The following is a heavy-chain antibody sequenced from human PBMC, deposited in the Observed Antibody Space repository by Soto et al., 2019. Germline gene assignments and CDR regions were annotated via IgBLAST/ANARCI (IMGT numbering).Heavy chain of an antibody. CDR3: ARVSVGDYSNYRHFDY. CDR2: IYYSGST. Sequence: QVQLQESGPGLVKPSETLSLTCTVSGGSISSYYWSWIRQPPGKGLEWIGYIYYSGSTNYNPSLKRRVTISVDTSKNQFSLKLSSVTAADTAVYYCARVSVGDYSNYRHFDYWGQGTLVTVSS. J-gene: IGHJ4*02. V-gene: IGHV4-59*01. D-gene: IGHD4-4*01. CDR1: GGSISSYY.